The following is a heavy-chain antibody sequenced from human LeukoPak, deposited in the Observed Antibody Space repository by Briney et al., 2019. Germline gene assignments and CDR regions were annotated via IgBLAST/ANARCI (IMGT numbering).Heavy chain of an antibody. CDR3: ARASGPFDF. Sequence: DSVKDRFTISRDNSKNTLYLHINSLIPGDTGVYYCARASGPFDFWGQGTLLTVSS. J-gene: IGHJ4*02. V-gene: IGHV3-30*07. D-gene: IGHD3-10*01.